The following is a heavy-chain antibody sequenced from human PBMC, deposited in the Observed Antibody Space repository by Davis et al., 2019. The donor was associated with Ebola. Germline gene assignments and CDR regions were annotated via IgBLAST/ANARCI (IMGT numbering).Heavy chain of an antibody. J-gene: IGHJ5*02. CDR1: GFTFRTYS. V-gene: IGHV3-21*01. CDR3: ARGIAETNWFDP. Sequence: GGSLRLSCVASGFTFRTYSMSWVRQAPGKGLEWVSSISSDSDYIYYADSVKGRFTISRDNAKNSLYLQMNSLRDEDTAVYYCARGIAETNWFDPWGRGTLVTVSS. CDR2: ISSDSDYI. D-gene: IGHD6-13*01.